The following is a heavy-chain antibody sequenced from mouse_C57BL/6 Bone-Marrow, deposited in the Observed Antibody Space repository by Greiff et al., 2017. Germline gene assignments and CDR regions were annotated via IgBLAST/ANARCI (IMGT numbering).Heavy chain of an antibody. J-gene: IGHJ2*01. V-gene: IGHV14-4*01. D-gene: IGHD1-1*01. CDR2: IDPENGDT. Sequence: EVQLQQSGAELVRPGASVKLSCTASGFNIKDDYMHWVKQRPEQGLEWIGWIDPENGDTEYASKFQGKATITADTSSNTAYLQLSSLTSEDTAVYYCTPSYYYGRSYGYWGQGTTLTVSS. CDR3: TPSYYYGRSYGY. CDR1: GFNIKDDY.